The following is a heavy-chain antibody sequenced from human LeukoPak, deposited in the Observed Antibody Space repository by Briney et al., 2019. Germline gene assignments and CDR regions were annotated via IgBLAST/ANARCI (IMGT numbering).Heavy chain of an antibody. D-gene: IGHD6-13*01. CDR1: GYTFTSYD. Sequence: ASVKVSCKASGYTFTSYDINWVRQATGQGLEWMGWMNPNSGNTGYSQKFQGRVTITRDTSASTAYMELSSLRSEDTAVYYCARNLPGIAAASPENWFDPWGQGTLVTVSS. J-gene: IGHJ5*02. V-gene: IGHV1-8*01. CDR2: MNPNSGNT. CDR3: ARNLPGIAAASPENWFDP.